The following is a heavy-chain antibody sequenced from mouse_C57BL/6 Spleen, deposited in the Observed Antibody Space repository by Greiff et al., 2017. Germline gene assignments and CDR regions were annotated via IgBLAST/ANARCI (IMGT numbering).Heavy chain of an antibody. D-gene: IGHD2-3*01. V-gene: IGHV5-4*03. CDR2: ISDGGSYT. CDR3: ARGDGYYGYWYFDV. Sequence: EVMLVESGGGLVKPGGSLKLSCAASGFTFSSYAMSWVRQTPEKRLEWVATISDGGSYTYYPDNVKGRFTISRDNAKNNLYLQMSHLKSEDTAMYYCARGDGYYGYWYFDVWGTGTTVTVSS. CDR1: GFTFSSYA. J-gene: IGHJ1*03.